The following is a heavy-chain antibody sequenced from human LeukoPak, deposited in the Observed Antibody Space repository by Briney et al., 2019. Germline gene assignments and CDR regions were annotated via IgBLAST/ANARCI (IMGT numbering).Heavy chain of an antibody. CDR3: ARVLVLAPDY. V-gene: IGHV3-21*01. D-gene: IGHD3-3*01. J-gene: IGHJ4*02. CDR2: ISSSSSYI. CDR1: GFTFSSYS. Sequence: GGSLRLSCAASGFTFSSYSMNWVRQAPGKGLEWVSSISSSSSYIYYAGSVKGRFTISRDNAKNSLYLQMNSLRAEDTAVYYCARVLVLAPDYWGQGTLVTVSS.